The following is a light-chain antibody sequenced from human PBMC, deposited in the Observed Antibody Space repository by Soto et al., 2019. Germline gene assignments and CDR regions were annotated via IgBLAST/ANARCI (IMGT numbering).Light chain of an antibody. CDR2: EVT. CDR1: SGDIGSYNR. CDR3: GANTNINTGACV. J-gene: IGLJ1*01. V-gene: IGLV2-14*01. Sequence: QSVLTQPASVSGSPGQSITISCTGTSGDIGSYNRVSWYQQHPGKAPKLIIYEVTDRPSGVSNRFSGSKSGNTASLTISGLQAEDEAEHARGANTNINTGACVFGTGTKVTVL.